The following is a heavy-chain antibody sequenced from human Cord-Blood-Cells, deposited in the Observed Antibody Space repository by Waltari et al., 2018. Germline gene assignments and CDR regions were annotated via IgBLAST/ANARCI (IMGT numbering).Heavy chain of an antibody. CDR2: INPNSGGT. D-gene: IGHD1-1*01. Sequence: QVQLVQSGAEVKKPGASVKVSCKASGYTFTGYYMHWVRQAPGQGLEWMGWINPNSGGTNYAQKFQGRVTMTRDTSISTAYMELSRLRSDDTAVYYCARPRTTGTTPPEGWFDPWGQGTLVTVSS. CDR1: GYTFTGYY. V-gene: IGHV1-2*02. J-gene: IGHJ5*02. CDR3: ARPRTTGTTPPEGWFDP.